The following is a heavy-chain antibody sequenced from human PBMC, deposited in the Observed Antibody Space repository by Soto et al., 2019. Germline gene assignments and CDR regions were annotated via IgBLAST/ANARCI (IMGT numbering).Heavy chain of an antibody. V-gene: IGHV4-59*01. D-gene: IGHD6-19*01. Sequence: QVQLQESGPGLVKPSETPSLTCTVSGGSISTYYWSWFRQSPGKGLEWIGYIYYSGNTKYNPSLESRVTISLDKSKNQFSLNLTSLKGADTAVYYRARSLGSGWSFDYWGQGTLVTVSS. J-gene: IGHJ4*02. CDR2: IYYSGNT. CDR1: GGSISTYY. CDR3: ARSLGSGWSFDY.